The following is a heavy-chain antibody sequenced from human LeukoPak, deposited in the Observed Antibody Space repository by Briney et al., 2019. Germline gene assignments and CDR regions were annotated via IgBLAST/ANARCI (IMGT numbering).Heavy chain of an antibody. CDR1: GGSVSSGSYY. CDR2: IYTSGST. CDR3: ARGAYGSTNYNWFDP. Sequence: SETLSLTCTVSGGSVSSGSYYWSWIRQPAGKGLEWIGRIYTSGSTNYNPSLKSRVTISVDTSKNQFSLKLSSVTAADTAVYYCARGAYGSTNYNWFDPWGQGTLVTVSS. V-gene: IGHV4-61*02. D-gene: IGHD3-10*01. J-gene: IGHJ5*02.